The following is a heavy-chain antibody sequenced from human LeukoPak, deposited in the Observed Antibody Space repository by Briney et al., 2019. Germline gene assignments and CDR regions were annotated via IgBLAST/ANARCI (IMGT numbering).Heavy chain of an antibody. CDR3: ASGSGSYYGAFDI. CDR1: GGSISSSNFY. CDR2: IYYGGST. Sequence: PSETLSLTCTVSGGSISSSNFYWGWIRQPPGKGLEWIGSIYYGGSTYYNPSLKSRVTISVVTSKNQFSLKLSSVTAADTAVYYCASGSGSYYGAFDIWGQGTMVTVSS. D-gene: IGHD1-26*01. V-gene: IGHV4-39*01. J-gene: IGHJ3*02.